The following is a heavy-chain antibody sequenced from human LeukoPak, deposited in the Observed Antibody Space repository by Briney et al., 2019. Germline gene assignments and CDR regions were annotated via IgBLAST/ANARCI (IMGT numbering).Heavy chain of an antibody. CDR3: ARGGDSSSWYGWFDP. J-gene: IGHJ5*02. V-gene: IGHV1-2*02. CDR1: GYTFSGYY. Sequence: VASVKVSCKASGYTFSGYYMHWVRQAPGQGLEWMGWINPKSGGTKYAQKFRGRVTMTRDTSISTAYMDLSRLRSDDTAVYYCARGGDSSSWYGWFDPWGQGTLVTVSS. CDR2: INPKSGGT. D-gene: IGHD6-13*01.